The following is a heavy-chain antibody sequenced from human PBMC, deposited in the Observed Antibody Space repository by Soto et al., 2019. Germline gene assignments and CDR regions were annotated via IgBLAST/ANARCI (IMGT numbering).Heavy chain of an antibody. CDR3: AGEGYCSGGSCYDVFDY. J-gene: IGHJ4*02. D-gene: IGHD2-15*01. V-gene: IGHV3-7*01. Sequence: GSLRLSCAASGFTFSSYWMSWVRQAPGKGLEWVANIKQDGSEKYYVDSVKGRFTISRDNAKNSLYLQMNSLRAEDTAVYYCAGEGYCSGGSCYDVFDYWGQGTLVTVSS. CDR1: GFTFSSYW. CDR2: IKQDGSEK.